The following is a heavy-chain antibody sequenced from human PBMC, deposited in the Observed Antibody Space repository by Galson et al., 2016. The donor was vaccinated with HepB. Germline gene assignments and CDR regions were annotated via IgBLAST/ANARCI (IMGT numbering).Heavy chain of an antibody. CDR1: GFTFNTYG. D-gene: IGHD1-1*01. V-gene: IGHV3-66*01. J-gene: IGHJ4*02. Sequence: SLRLSCAASGFTFNTYGMHWVRQAPGRGLEWVSVIYSGGDTFYADSVKGRFTISRDNSKNTLYLQMNSLRAEDTAVYYCARDTWTWNGGQGARVTVSS. CDR2: IYSGGDT. CDR3: ARDTWTWN.